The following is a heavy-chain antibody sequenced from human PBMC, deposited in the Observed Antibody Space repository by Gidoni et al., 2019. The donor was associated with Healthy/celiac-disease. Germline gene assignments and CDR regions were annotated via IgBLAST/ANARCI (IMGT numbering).Heavy chain of an antibody. CDR1: GFTFSSYS. Sequence: EVQLVESGGGLVKPGGSLRLSCAASGFTFSSYSMNWVRQAPGTGLEWVSSISSSGSYIYYADSVKGRFTISRDNAKNSLYLQMNSLRAEDTAVYYCARVPSFVVQWLVHNWYFDLWGRGTLVTVSS. J-gene: IGHJ2*01. D-gene: IGHD6-19*01. V-gene: IGHV3-21*01. CDR3: ARVPSFVVQWLVHNWYFDL. CDR2: ISSSGSYI.